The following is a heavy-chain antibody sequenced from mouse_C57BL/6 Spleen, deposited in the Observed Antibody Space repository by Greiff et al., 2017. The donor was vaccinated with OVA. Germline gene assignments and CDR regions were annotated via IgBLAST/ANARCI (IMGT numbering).Heavy chain of an antibody. CDR2: IDPETGGT. CDR1: GYTFTDYE. J-gene: IGHJ2*01. V-gene: IGHV1-15*01. CDR3: TRGKAGTGFDY. D-gene: IGHD4-1*01. Sequence: VKLMESGAELVRPGASVTLSCKASGYTFTDYEMHWVKQTPVHGLEWIGAIDPETGGTAYNQKFKGKAILTADKSSSTAYMELRSLTSEDSAVYYCTRGKAGTGFDYWGQGTTLTVSS.